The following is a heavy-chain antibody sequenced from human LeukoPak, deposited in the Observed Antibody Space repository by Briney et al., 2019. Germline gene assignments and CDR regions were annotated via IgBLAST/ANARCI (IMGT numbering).Heavy chain of an antibody. D-gene: IGHD6-19*01. CDR1: GGSFSGYY. J-gene: IGHJ6*02. CDR2: IYYSGST. V-gene: IGHV4-59*01. CDR3: ARGPKAVAGTVYYYGMDV. Sequence: SETLSLTCAVYGGSFSGYYWSWIRQPPGKGLEWIGYIYYSGSTNYNPSLKSRVTISVDTSKNQFSLKLSSVTAADTAVYYCARGPKAVAGTVYYYGMDVWGQGTMVTVSS.